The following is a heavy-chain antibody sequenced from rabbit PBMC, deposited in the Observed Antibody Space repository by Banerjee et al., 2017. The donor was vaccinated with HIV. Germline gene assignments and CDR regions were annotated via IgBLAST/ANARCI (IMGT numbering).Heavy chain of an antibody. CDR2: IYAGSSGST. D-gene: IGHD6-1*01. CDR1: GFSFSSGYD. Sequence: LVESGGGLVKPGASLTLTCKASGFSFSSGYDMCWVRQAPGKGLEWIACIYAGSSGSTHYASWAKGRFTISKTSSTTVTLQMTSLTAADTATYFCARAAGYGGYGFATGFNLWGPGTLVTVS. CDR3: ARAAGYGGYGFATGFNL. J-gene: IGHJ4*01. V-gene: IGHV1S40*01.